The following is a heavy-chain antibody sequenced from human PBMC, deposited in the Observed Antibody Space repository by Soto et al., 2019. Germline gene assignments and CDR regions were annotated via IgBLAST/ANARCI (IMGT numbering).Heavy chain of an antibody. D-gene: IGHD6-19*01. Sequence: GGSLRLSCAASGFTFDDYAMHWVREAPGKGLEGGSGISWNRGSIGYADSVKGRFTISRDNAKNSLYLEMNSLRAEDTALYYCAKGARFKQWLANFDYWGQGTLVTVSS. CDR2: ISWNRGSI. V-gene: IGHV3-9*01. CDR3: AKGARFKQWLANFDY. CDR1: GFTFDDYA. J-gene: IGHJ4*02.